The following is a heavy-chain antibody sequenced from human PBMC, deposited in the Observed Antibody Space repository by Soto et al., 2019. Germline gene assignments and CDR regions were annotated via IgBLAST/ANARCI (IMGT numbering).Heavy chain of an antibody. V-gene: IGHV4-31*03. CDR1: GGSISSVGHY. J-gene: IGHJ6*02. CDR3: ARESGGYDTSTRYGLDV. Sequence: SETLSLTCSVSGGSISSVGHYWTWIRQQPGKGLEWIGYIYYSGSTDYNPSLKSRVTISVDRSKNQFSLNLSSVTAADTAIYYCARESGGYDTSTRYGLDVWGQGTTVTVSS. CDR2: IYYSGST. D-gene: IGHD6-25*01.